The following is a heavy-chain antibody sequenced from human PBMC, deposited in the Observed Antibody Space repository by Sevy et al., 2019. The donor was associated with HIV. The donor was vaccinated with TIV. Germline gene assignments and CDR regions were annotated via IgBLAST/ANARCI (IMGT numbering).Heavy chain of an antibody. J-gene: IGHJ4*02. V-gene: IGHV3-23*01. CDR3: AKGTTTYNYGTVDY. Sequence: GGSLRLSCEASGFTFSNYAMNWVRQAPGKGLEWVSIISGSVGSTYYADSVKGRFTISRDNSKNTLYLQMNSLRGEDTAVYCCAKGTTTYNYGTVDYWGQGTLVTVSS. D-gene: IGHD5-18*01. CDR2: ISGSVGST. CDR1: GFTFSNYA.